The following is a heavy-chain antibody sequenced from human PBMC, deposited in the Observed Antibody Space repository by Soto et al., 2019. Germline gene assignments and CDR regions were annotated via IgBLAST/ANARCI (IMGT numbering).Heavy chain of an antibody. Sequence: GGSLRLSCAASGFTFSHYAMTWVRQAPGKGLEWVSGLNGSGGRTFSADDVRGRFAISRDNSKNTLYLQMNSRRDGDTAVYYCARGFSAGKGSPPDYWGQGTLVTVSS. D-gene: IGHD3-10*01. CDR1: GFTFSHYA. V-gene: IGHV3-23*01. CDR2: LNGSGGRT. CDR3: ARGFSAGKGSPPDY. J-gene: IGHJ4*02.